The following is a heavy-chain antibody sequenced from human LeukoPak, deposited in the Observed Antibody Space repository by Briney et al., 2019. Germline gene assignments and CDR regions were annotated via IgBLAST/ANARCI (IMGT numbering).Heavy chain of an antibody. V-gene: IGHV3-21*01. J-gene: IGHJ4*02. D-gene: IGHD2-21*02. Sequence: PGGSLRLSCAASDFTFSSYTMNWVRQAPGKGLEWVSSISSSGLYIYYADSVEGRFTISRDNAKNSLYLQMNSLRAEDTAVFYCANNRGGDYDSSFNYWGQGTLVTVSS. CDR1: DFTFSSYT. CDR2: ISSSGLYI. CDR3: ANNRGGDYDSSFNY.